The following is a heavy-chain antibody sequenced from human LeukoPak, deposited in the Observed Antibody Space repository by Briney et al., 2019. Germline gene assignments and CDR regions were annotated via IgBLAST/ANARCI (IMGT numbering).Heavy chain of an antibody. J-gene: IGHJ4*02. CDR3: AKMPVSYSSGWSNFDY. CDR2: ISGSGGST. D-gene: IGHD6-19*01. V-gene: IGHV3-23*01. CDR1: GFTFSSYA. Sequence: GGSLRLSCAASGFTFSSYALSWVRQAPGKGLEWVSGISGSGGSTYYADSVKGRFTISRDNSKNTLYLQMNSLRAENTAVYYCAKMPVSYSSGWSNFDYWGQGNLVTVSS.